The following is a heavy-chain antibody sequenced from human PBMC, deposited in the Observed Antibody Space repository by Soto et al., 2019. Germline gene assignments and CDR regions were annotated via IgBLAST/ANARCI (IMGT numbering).Heavy chain of an antibody. J-gene: IGHJ3*02. CDR1: GGTFSSYA. CDR2: IIPIFGTA. Sequence: QVQLVQSGAEVKKPGSSVKVSCKASGGTFSSYAISWVRQAPGQGLEWMGGIIPIFGTANYAQKFQGRVTITADKSTSTAYMELSSLRSEDTAVYYCAGFSDAPYSYGTEAFDIWGQGTIVNGSS. D-gene: IGHD5-18*01. CDR3: AGFSDAPYSYGTEAFDI. V-gene: IGHV1-69*06.